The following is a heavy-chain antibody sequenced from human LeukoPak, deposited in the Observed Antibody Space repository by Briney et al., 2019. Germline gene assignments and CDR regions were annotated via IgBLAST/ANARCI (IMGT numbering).Heavy chain of an antibody. V-gene: IGHV4-34*01. CDR3: AREMVRPGGAKDDY. J-gene: IGHJ4*02. Sequence: PSETLSLTCAVYGGSFSGYYWSWIRQPPGKGLEWIGEISHSGSTNYNPSLKSRVTISVDTSKNQFSLKLSSVTAADTAVYYCAREMVRPGGAKDDYWGQGTLVTVSS. CDR2: ISHSGST. D-gene: IGHD3-10*01. CDR1: GGSFSGYY.